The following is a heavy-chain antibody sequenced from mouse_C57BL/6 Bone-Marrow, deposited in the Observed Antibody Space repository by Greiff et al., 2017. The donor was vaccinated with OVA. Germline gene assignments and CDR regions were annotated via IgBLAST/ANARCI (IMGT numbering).Heavy chain of an antibody. CDR3: ESAVFAY. V-gene: IGHV1-50*01. J-gene: IGHJ3*01. CDR1: GYTFTSYW. CDR2: IDPSDSYT. Sequence: QVQLQQPGAELVKPGASVKLSCKASGYTFTSYWMQWVKQRPGQGLEWIGEIDPSDSYTNYNQKFKGKATLTVDTSSSTAYMQLNSLTSEDSAVYYCESAVFAYWGQGTLVTVSA.